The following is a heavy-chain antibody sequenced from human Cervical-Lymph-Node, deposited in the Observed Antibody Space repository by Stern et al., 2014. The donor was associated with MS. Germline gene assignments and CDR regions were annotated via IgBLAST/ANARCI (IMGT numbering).Heavy chain of an antibody. CDR2: INGDNGNT. CDR1: VYSFISHA. Sequence: QVQLVESGAEVKDPGASVKVSCKASVYSFISHAMHWVRQAPGQTFEWMGWINGDNGNTKYSQKLQGRVTITRDKTTSTAYMELSSLTSEDTAVYYCARAGYCSPSTCSDAFDIWGQGTMVTVSS. J-gene: IGHJ3*02. D-gene: IGHD2-15*01. V-gene: IGHV1-3*01. CDR3: ARAGYCSPSTCSDAFDI.